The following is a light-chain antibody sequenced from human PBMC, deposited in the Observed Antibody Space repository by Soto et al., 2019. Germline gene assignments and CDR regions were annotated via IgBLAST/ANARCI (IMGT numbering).Light chain of an antibody. V-gene: IGLV1-47*01. Sequence: QLVLTQPPSASGTPGQRVTISCSGSISNIGSNYVYWYQQLPGTAPKLLISRNNQRPSGVPDRFSGSKSGTSASLAISGLRSEDEADYYCAAWDDSLSGRVFGGGTKLTVL. CDR3: AAWDDSLSGRV. CDR1: ISNIGSNY. CDR2: RNN. J-gene: IGLJ3*02.